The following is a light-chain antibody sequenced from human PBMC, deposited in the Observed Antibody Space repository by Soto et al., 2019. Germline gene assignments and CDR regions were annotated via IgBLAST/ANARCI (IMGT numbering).Light chain of an antibody. CDR1: QSLGSD. V-gene: IGKV3-15*01. Sequence: EIVMPQSPGTLPLSPGDTATLSCRASQSLGSDLAWSQQKPYQAPRLLILGASARPTGIPARISGSGSGTEFTLTISRLRSEDLAVYFCQQYYNWPRTFGKGTKVEI. CDR2: GAS. CDR3: QQYYNWPRT. J-gene: IGKJ1*01.